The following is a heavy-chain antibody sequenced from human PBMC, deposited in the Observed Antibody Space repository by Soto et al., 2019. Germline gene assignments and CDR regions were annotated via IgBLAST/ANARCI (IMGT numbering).Heavy chain of an antibody. CDR1: GYIFSTYT. Sequence: QVHLVQSGAEVKKPGASVKVSCKASGYIFSTYTMHLVRMAPGQRLEWMGWINAANGNRKYSQNFQGRVTISRDTSASTAYLELSSMRSEATAVYYCARVSFETSGYAASWGQGTLVTVSS. CDR2: INAANGNR. D-gene: IGHD3-22*01. V-gene: IGHV1-3*01. J-gene: IGHJ5*02. CDR3: ARVSFETSGYAAS.